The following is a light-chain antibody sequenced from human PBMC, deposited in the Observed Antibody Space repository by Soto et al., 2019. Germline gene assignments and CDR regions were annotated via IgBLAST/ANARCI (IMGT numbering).Light chain of an antibody. CDR3: QQYENYWT. J-gene: IGKJ1*01. V-gene: IGKV1-5*01. CDR1: QSISAW. Sequence: DIQMTQYPSTLSATAGDRVTITCRASQSISAWLAWYQKKPGKAPKLLIYDASNLASGVPSRFSGSGSGTEFILTISNLQPADFATYYCQQYENYWTFGQGTKVDIK. CDR2: DAS.